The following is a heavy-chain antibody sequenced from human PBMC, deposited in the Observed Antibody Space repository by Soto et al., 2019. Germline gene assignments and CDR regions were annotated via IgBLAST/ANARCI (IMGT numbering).Heavy chain of an antibody. Sequence: GSLRLSCAASGFTFSSYEMNWVRQAPGKGLEWVSYISSSGSTIYYADSVKGRFTISRDNAKNSLYLQMNSLRAEDTAVYYCARVTRTAAILDYFDYWGQGTLVTVSS. V-gene: IGHV3-48*03. D-gene: IGHD2-2*01. CDR2: ISSSGSTI. J-gene: IGHJ4*02. CDR1: GFTFSSYE. CDR3: ARVTRTAAILDYFDY.